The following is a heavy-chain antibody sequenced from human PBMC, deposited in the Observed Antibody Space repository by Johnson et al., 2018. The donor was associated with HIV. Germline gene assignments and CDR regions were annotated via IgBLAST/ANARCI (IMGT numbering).Heavy chain of an antibody. V-gene: IGHV3-11*04. J-gene: IGHJ3*02. CDR2: ISSSGGTI. Sequence: QVQLVESGGGLIQPGGSLRLSCAASGFTVSSNYMSWIRQTPGKGLEWVSYISSSGGTIYYADSVKRRFSISRDNAKNSLYLQMNSLRAEDTAVYYCARDRGYWDAFDIWGQGTMVTVSS. CDR3: ARDRGYWDAFDI. D-gene: IGHD3-22*01. CDR1: GFTVSSNY.